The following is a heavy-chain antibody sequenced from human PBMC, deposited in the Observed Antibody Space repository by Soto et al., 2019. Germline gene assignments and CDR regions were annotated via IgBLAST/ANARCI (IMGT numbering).Heavy chain of an antibody. CDR1: GFTFSNYA. Sequence: EVQLLESGGGLVQPGGSLRLSCAASGFTFSNYAMAWVRQAPGLGLNWVSVISAGGGNTYSADSVKGRFTISRDNSKNTLFLQMDSLKAGDTAVYYCAKASSGWSRAYSDYWGQGTLVTVSS. V-gene: IGHV3-23*01. D-gene: IGHD6-19*01. J-gene: IGHJ4*02. CDR3: AKASSGWSRAYSDY. CDR2: ISAGGGNT.